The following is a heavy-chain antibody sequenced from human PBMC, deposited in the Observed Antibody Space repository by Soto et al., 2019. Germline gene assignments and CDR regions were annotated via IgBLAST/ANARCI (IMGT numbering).Heavy chain of an antibody. Sequence: QVQLQESGPGLVKPSQTLSLTCTVSGGSISSGDYYWSWIRQSPGKGLEWIGYIFYSGSTYYNPSLKSRGTISVDTSKNQFSLKLTSVTAADTAVYFCARDITAAAAADYWGQGTLVTVSS. V-gene: IGHV4-30-4*01. J-gene: IGHJ4*02. D-gene: IGHD6-13*01. CDR1: GGSISSGDYY. CDR3: ARDITAAAAADY. CDR2: IFYSGST.